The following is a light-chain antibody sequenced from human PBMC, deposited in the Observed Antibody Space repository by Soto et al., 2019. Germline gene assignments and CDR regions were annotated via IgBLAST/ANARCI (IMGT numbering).Light chain of an antibody. CDR3: QQYNNWPLT. Sequence: EIVMTQSPATLSVSPGERATLSCRASQSVSSTLAWYQQKPGQAPSLLIYDASTRATGIPARFSGSGSGTEFTLTVNSLQSEDFAVYYCQQYNNWPLTFGGGNKVDIK. CDR2: DAS. CDR1: QSVSST. J-gene: IGKJ4*01. V-gene: IGKV3-15*01.